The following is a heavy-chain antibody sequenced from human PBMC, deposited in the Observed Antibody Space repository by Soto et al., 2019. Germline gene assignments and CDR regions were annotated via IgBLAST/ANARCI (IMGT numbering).Heavy chain of an antibody. J-gene: IGHJ4*02. CDR1: GGSISNYY. Sequence: SRNLELTCTVSGGSISNYYWSWIRQPPGKGLEWIGYIFYSGSTNYNPSLKTRVTISVDTSKNQFSLKLSSVTAADTAVYYCARDIEYRSDWYYFDYCAQGTLVPVSA. CDR2: IFYSGST. V-gene: IGHV4-59*01. CDR3: ARDIEYRSDWYYFDY. D-gene: IGHD6-19*01.